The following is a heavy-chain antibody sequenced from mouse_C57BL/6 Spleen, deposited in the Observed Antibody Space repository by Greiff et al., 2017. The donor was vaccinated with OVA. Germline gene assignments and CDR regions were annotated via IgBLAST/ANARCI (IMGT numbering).Heavy chain of an antibody. D-gene: IGHD1-1*01. CDR2: ISNLAYSI. V-gene: IGHV5-15*01. Sequence: EVQRVESGGGLVQPGGSLKLSCAASGFTFSDYGMAWVRQAPRKGPEWVAFISNLAYSIYYADTVTGRFTISRENAKNTLYLEMSSLRSEDTAMYYCARKDDYGSSPYWYFDVWGTGTTVTVSS. J-gene: IGHJ1*03. CDR1: GFTFSDYG. CDR3: ARKDDYGSSPYWYFDV.